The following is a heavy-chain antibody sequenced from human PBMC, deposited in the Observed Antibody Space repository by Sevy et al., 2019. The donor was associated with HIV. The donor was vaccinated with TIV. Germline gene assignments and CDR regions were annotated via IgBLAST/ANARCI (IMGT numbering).Heavy chain of an antibody. V-gene: IGHV4-38-2*01. CDR2: IYHSGST. J-gene: IGHJ4*02. CDR1: GYSISSGYY. Sequence: SETLSLTCAVSGYSISSGYYWGWIRQPPGKGLEWIGNIYHSGSTYYNPSLKSRVTISLDTSKNHFSLKLSSVTAADTAVYYCATGSNYYYFDYWGQGTLVTVSS. D-gene: IGHD4-4*01. CDR3: ATGSNYYYFDY.